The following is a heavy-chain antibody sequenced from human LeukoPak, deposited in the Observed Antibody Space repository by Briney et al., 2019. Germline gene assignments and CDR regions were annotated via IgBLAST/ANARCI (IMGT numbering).Heavy chain of an antibody. Sequence: AGGSLRLSCAASGFTFSNYAMSWVRQAPGKGLEWVSTISGIGGSTYYADSVKGRFTISRDNSKSTLYLQMNGLRAEDTAVYYCADYGRGDYWGQGTLVTVSS. CDR1: GFTFSNYA. J-gene: IGHJ4*02. D-gene: IGHD3-16*01. CDR2: ISGIGGST. CDR3: ADYGRGDY. V-gene: IGHV3-23*01.